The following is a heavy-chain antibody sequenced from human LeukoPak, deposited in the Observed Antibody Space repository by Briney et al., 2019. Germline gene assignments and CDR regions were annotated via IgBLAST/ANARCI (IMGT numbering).Heavy chain of an antibody. CDR3: ARDNDPDYSSSPGWFDL. J-gene: IGHJ5*02. D-gene: IGHD3-22*01. Sequence: QSGGSLRLSCAASGFTFSNFGMHWVRLAPGKGLEWVGVTSSDGSNKFYAESVKGRFTVSRDNSKNTLYLQMNSLRVEDTAVYYCARDNDPDYSSSPGWFDLWGQGTLVTVSS. CDR2: TSSDGSNK. CDR1: GFTFSNFG. V-gene: IGHV3-30*05.